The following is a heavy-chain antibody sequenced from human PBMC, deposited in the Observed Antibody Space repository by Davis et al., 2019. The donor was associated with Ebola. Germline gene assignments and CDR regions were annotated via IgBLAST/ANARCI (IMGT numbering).Heavy chain of an antibody. J-gene: IGHJ4*02. CDR3: ARGPSTGNSFSY. Sequence: GGSLRLSCAASGFTFSSYAMSWVRQAPGKGLEWVSAISGSGGSTYYADSVKGRFTISRDNSKNSLYLQMNSLRAEDTAVYYCARGPSTGNSFSYWGQGTLVTVSS. V-gene: IGHV3-23*01. CDR1: GFTFSSYA. CDR2: ISGSGGST. D-gene: IGHD6-13*01.